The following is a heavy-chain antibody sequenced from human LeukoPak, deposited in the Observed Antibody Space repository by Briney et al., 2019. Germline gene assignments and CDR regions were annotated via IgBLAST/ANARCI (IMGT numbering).Heavy chain of an antibody. CDR1: GLTFSSYG. V-gene: IGHV3-30*18. Sequence: GGSLRLSCAASGLTFSSYGMHWVRQAPGKSLEWVPDISYDGSNKYYADSVKGRFTISRDNSKNTLYLKMNSLRAEDTAVYYCAKDSLWFGELSGGLGYFDYWGQGTLVTVSA. J-gene: IGHJ4*02. D-gene: IGHD3-10*01. CDR3: AKDSLWFGELSGGLGYFDY. CDR2: ISYDGSNK.